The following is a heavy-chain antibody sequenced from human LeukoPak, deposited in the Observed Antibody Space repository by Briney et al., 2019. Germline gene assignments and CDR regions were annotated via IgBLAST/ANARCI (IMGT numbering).Heavy chain of an antibody. CDR2: LDESGRP. J-gene: IGHJ6*03. CDR3: ARDLGGYPFFMDV. CDR1: GGSTRSGRHH. V-gene: IGHV4-39*07. D-gene: IGHD2-15*01. Sequence: SETLSLTCSVSGGSTRSGRHHWAWVRQPPGKGLEFIGSLDESGRPYYNAPLKSRVTISEDSSGKQFSLNLSSVTAADTAVYYCARDLGGYPFFMDVWGRGTTVIVSS.